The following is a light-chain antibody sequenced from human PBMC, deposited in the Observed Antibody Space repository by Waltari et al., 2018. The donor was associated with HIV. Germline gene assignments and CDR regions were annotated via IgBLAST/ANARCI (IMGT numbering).Light chain of an antibody. CDR3: HQYSNSSPYT. V-gene: IGKV1-5*03. Sequence: DIQMTQSPSTLSASVGGRVIIPCRASRDINNWLAWYQQKPGKAPRLLMYKVSTLESGVPSRFSGRGSGTEFTLTINNLQPEDFATYYCHQYSNSSPYTFGPGTKL. CDR1: RDINNW. CDR2: KVS. J-gene: IGKJ2*01.